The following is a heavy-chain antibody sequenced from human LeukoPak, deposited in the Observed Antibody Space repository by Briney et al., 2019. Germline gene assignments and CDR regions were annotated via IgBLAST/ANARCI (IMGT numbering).Heavy chain of an antibody. V-gene: IGHV4-59*11. D-gene: IGHD2-2*02. CDR3: ASATCNATSCYIWIWFDP. CDR1: GDSISRHY. J-gene: IGHJ5*02. CDR2: IFHTGST. Sequence: PSGTLSLTCTVSGDSISRHYWSWIRQPPGKGLEWIGSIFHTGSTNYNPSLKSRVTISVDTSKNQFSLKLISVTAADTAVYYCASATCNATSCYIWIWFDPWGQGTLVTVSS.